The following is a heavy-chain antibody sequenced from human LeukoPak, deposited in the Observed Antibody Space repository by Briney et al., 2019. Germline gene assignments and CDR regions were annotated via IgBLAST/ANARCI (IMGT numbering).Heavy chain of an antibody. CDR2: ISYDGSNK. Sequence: GGSLRLSCAASGFTFSSYAMHWVRQAPGKGLEWVAVISYDGSNKYYADSEKGRFTISRDNSKNTLYLQMNSLRAEDTAVYCCARDADPRGWLSGGNYFDYWGQGTLVTVSS. V-gene: IGHV3-30-3*01. D-gene: IGHD4-23*01. J-gene: IGHJ4*02. CDR1: GFTFSSYA. CDR3: ARDADPRGWLSGGNYFDY.